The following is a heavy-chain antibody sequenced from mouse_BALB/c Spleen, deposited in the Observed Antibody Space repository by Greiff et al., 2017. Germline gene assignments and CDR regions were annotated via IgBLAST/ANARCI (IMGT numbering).Heavy chain of an antibody. D-gene: IGHD6-1*01. Sequence: EVQVVESGGGLVQPGGSLRLSCATSGFTFTDYYMSWVRQPPGKALEWLGFIRNKANGYTTEYSASVKGRFTISRDNSQSILYLQMNTLRAEDSAAYYCARALASWDYFDYWGQGTTLTVSS. CDR2: IRNKANGYTT. CDR3: ARALASWDYFDY. V-gene: IGHV7-3*02. CDR1: GFTFTDYY. J-gene: IGHJ2*01.